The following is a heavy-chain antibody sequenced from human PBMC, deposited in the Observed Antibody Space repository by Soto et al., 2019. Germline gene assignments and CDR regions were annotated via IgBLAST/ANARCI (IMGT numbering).Heavy chain of an antibody. J-gene: IGHJ4*02. Sequence: EVQLLESGGGLVQPGGSLRLSCAASGFTFSPYAMSWVRQAPGKGLEWVSAISGTGGSTYYAESVKGPFTISKDNSKNTLYLQMNSLRATDTAVYYCAKHWETTSSSSSHWGQGTLVTVSS. CDR3: AKHWETTSSSSSH. CDR1: GFTFSPYA. V-gene: IGHV3-23*01. CDR2: ISGTGGST. D-gene: IGHD6-6*01.